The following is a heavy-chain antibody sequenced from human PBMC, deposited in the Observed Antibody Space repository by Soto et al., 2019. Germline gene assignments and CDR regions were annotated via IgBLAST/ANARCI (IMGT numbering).Heavy chain of an antibody. CDR3: ARESRDSSWHGGLDV. J-gene: IGHJ6*02. Sequence: QVQLQESGPGLVKPSETLSLTCTVSGGSVSSDSSYWTWIRQPPGKELEWIGYIHYSVSTSYNPSLKSRVTMSVDTSKNQFSLKLNSVTAADTAVYYFARESRDSSWHGGLDVSGQGTTVTVYS. V-gene: IGHV4-61*01. D-gene: IGHD6-13*01. CDR2: IHYSVST. CDR1: GGSVSSDSSY.